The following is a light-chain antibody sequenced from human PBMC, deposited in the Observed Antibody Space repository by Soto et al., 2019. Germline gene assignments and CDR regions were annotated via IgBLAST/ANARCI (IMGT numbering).Light chain of an antibody. CDR2: DAS. CDR3: QHYNTYPWT. CDR1: QGIRND. Sequence: AIPMSQSPSSLSASVEDRVTISCRASQGIRNDLAWYQQKPGKAPKLLIYDASSLESGVPSRFSGSGSGTEFTLTISSLQPGDFATYYCQHYNTYPWTFGQGTMVDI. J-gene: IGKJ1*01. V-gene: IGKV1-13*02.